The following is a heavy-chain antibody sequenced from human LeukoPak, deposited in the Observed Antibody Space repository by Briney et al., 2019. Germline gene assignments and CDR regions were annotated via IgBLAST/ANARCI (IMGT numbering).Heavy chain of an antibody. J-gene: IGHJ4*02. Sequence: GASVKVSCKTSGYTFTTHGISWVRQAPGQGLEWMGWISTSKGDTNYAQKSKGRLTMTTDRSTSTAYMELRSLSSDDTAVYYCARDWPTVITDYWGQGTLVTVSS. CDR3: ARDWPTVITDY. CDR2: ISTSKGDT. D-gene: IGHD4-11*01. V-gene: IGHV1-18*01. CDR1: GYTFTTHG.